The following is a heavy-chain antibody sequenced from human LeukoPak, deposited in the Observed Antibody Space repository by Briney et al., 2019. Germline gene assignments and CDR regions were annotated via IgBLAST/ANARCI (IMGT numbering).Heavy chain of an antibody. Sequence: GGSLRLSCAASGFTYSSYSINWVRQAPGKVLEWVSYISSSGSSIYYADSVKGRFTISRDNAKNSLYLQMNSLRAEDTAVYYCARLSSRYNFWIGSPAHWGQGTLVTVSS. D-gene: IGHD3-3*01. V-gene: IGHV3-48*01. CDR2: ISSSGSSI. J-gene: IGHJ4*02. CDR1: GFTYSSYS. CDR3: ARLSSRYNFWIGSPAH.